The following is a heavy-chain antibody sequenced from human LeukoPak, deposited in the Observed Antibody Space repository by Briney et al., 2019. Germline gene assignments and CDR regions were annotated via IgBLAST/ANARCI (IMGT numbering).Heavy chain of an antibody. CDR2: IKQDGSEE. Sequence: PGGSLRLSCAASGFTFSSYWMSWVRQAPGKGLEWVANIKQDGSEEYYVDSVKGRFTISRDNSKNTLYLQMNSLRAEDTAVYYCAKNLCGSTWCRPPYDYWGQGTLVTVSS. J-gene: IGHJ4*02. CDR1: GFTFSSYW. CDR3: AKNLCGSTWCRPPYDY. D-gene: IGHD6-13*01. V-gene: IGHV3-7*03.